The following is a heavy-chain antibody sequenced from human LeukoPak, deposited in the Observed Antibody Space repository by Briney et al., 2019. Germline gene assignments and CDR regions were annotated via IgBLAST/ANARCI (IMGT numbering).Heavy chain of an antibody. Sequence: SETLSLTCAVYGGSFSGYYWSWIRQPPGKGLEWIGEINHSGSTNYNPSLKSRVTISVDTSKNQFSLKLSSVTAADTAVYYCASRSQRYSSSWYRGGSAYDYWGQGTLVTVS. CDR2: INHSGST. CDR1: GGSFSGYY. CDR3: ASRSQRYSSSWYRGGSAYDY. V-gene: IGHV4-34*01. J-gene: IGHJ4*02. D-gene: IGHD6-13*01.